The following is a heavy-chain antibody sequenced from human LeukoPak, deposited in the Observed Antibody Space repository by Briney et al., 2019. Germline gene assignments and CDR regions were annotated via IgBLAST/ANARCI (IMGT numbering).Heavy chain of an antibody. CDR1: GFTFSNYA. V-gene: IGHV3-23*01. J-gene: IGHJ4*02. CDR3: AREYDVLTAGLDF. CDR2: ISGGSANT. Sequence: GGSLRLSCAASGFTFSNYAMSWVRQAPGKGLEWVSAISGGSANTYYADSLRGRFTISRDNAKNFLYLQMNSLRAEDTAVYYCAREYDVLTAGLDFWGQGTLVTVSS. D-gene: IGHD3/OR15-3a*01.